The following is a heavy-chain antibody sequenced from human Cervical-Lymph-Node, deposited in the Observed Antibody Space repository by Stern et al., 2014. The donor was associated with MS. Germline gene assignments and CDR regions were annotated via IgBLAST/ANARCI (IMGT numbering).Heavy chain of an antibody. Sequence: QLVESGPEVKKPGTSVKVSCKASGFTFTSSAVQWVRQARGQRLEWIGWIVVGSGNTNYAQKFQERVTINRDMSTSTAYMELSSLRSEDTAVYYCAAEPMYYSDSVGAFDIWGQGTMVTVSS. D-gene: IGHD3-22*01. CDR1: GFTFTSSA. V-gene: IGHV1-58*01. CDR3: AAEPMYYSDSVGAFDI. CDR2: IVVGSGNT. J-gene: IGHJ3*02.